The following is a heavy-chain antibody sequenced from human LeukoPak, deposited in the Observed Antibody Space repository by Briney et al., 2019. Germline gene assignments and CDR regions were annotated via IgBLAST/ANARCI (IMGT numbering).Heavy chain of an antibody. Sequence: GGSLRLSCAASGFTFSSYAMSWVRQAPGKGLEWVSAISGSGGSTYYADSVKGRFTISRDNSKNTLYLQMNSLRAEDTAVYYCAKAGNYYGSGSYYSFGSRYYYYMDVWGKGTTVIVSS. CDR2: ISGSGGST. CDR3: AKAGNYYGSGSYYSFGSRYYYYMDV. D-gene: IGHD3-10*01. CDR1: GFTFSSYA. V-gene: IGHV3-23*01. J-gene: IGHJ6*03.